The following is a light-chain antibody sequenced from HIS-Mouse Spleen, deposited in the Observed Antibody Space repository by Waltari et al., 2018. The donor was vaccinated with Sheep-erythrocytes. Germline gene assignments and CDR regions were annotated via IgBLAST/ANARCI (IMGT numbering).Light chain of an antibody. V-gene: IGLV3-19*01. Sequence: SSELTQDPAVSVALGQTVRITCQGDSLRSYYASWFQQKPGQAPVLVIYGKNNRPTSIPDRLSGSSSGNTASLTITGAQAEDEADFYCNSRDSSGNHLGVVFGGGTKLTVL. J-gene: IGLJ2*01. CDR1: SLRSYY. CDR3: NSRDSSGNHLGVV. CDR2: GKN.